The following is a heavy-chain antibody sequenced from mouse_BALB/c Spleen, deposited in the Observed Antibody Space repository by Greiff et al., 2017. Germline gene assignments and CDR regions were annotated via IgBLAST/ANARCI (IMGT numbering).Heavy chain of an antibody. Sequence: EVQLQQSGAELVKPGASVKLSCTASGFNIKDTYMPWVKQRPEQGLEWIGRIDPANGNTKYDPKFQGKATITADTSSNTAYLQLSSLTSEDTAVYYCARDRYLYYFDYWGQGTTLTVSS. J-gene: IGHJ2*01. CDR1: GFNIKDTY. CDR3: ARDRYLYYFDY. CDR2: IDPANGNT. V-gene: IGHV14-3*02. D-gene: IGHD2-14*01.